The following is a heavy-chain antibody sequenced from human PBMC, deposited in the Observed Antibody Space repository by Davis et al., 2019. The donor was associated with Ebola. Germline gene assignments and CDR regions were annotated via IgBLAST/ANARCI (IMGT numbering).Heavy chain of an antibody. D-gene: IGHD5-18*01. V-gene: IGHV3-7*03. CDR1: GFTSSSYS. Sequence: GESLKISCAASGFTSSSYSMNWVRQAPGKGLEWVANIKPDGSDKFYVDSVKGRFTISRDNAKNSLYLQMNSLRAEDTAVYYCTRGYGWTDYWGQGTLVTVSS. J-gene: IGHJ4*02. CDR3: TRGYGWTDY. CDR2: IKPDGSDK.